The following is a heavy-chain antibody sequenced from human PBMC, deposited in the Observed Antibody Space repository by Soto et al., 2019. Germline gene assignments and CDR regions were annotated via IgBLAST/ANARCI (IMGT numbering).Heavy chain of an antibody. CDR3: ARDKYSGYDWEYFDY. CDR2: IWYDGSNK. CDR1: GFTFSSYG. D-gene: IGHD5-12*01. J-gene: IGHJ4*02. V-gene: IGHV3-33*01. Sequence: VQLVESGGGVVQPGRSLRLSCAASGFTFSSYGMHWVRQAPGKGLEWVAVIWYDGSNKYYADSVKGRFTISRDNSKNTLYLQMNSLRAEDTAVYYCARDKYSGYDWEYFDYWGQGTLVTVSS.